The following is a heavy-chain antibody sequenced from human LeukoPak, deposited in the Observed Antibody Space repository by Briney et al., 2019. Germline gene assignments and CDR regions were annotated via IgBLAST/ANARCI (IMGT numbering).Heavy chain of an antibody. CDR3: ARVGLRWGPGDGFDI. V-gene: IGHV3-23*01. CDR1: GFTFSRYA. Sequence: GRSLRLSCAASGFTFSRYAMTWVRQAPGKWLEWVLSISGSGGSTDYAEFVKGRITISRDNSKNMVYLQMKRLRGEEMALYYWARVGLRWGPGDGFDIWGQGTMVTVSS. CDR2: ISGSGGST. D-gene: IGHD4-23*01. J-gene: IGHJ3*02.